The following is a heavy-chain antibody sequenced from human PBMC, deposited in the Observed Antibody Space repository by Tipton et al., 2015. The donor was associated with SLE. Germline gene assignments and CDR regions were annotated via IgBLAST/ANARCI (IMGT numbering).Heavy chain of an antibody. CDR3: AKDAIETYYHDSSGYYLDY. CDR2: ISSSGSTI. J-gene: IGHJ4*02. CDR1: GFTFSDYY. Sequence: SLRLSCAASGFTFSDYYMSWIRQAPGKGLEWVSYISSSGSTIYYADAVKGRFTISRDNAKYSLYLQMNSLRDEDTAVYYCAKDAIETYYHDSSGYYLDYWGQGTLVSVSS. V-gene: IGHV3-11*01. D-gene: IGHD3-22*01.